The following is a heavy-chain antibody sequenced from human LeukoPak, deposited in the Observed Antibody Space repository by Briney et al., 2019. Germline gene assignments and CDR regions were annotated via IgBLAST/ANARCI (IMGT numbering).Heavy chain of an antibody. CDR2: IYHSGST. V-gene: IGHV4-30-2*01. CDR1: GGSISSGGYY. Sequence: SETPSLTCTVSGGSISSGGYYWNWIRQPPGKGLEWIGYIYHSGSTYYNPSLKSRVTISVDTSKNQFSLKLSSVTAADTAVYYCATKDPFDYWGQGTLVTVSS. CDR3: ATKDPFDY. J-gene: IGHJ4*02.